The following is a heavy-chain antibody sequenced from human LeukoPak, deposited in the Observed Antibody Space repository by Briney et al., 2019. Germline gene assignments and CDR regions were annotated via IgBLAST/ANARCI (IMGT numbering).Heavy chain of an antibody. J-gene: IGHJ4*02. V-gene: IGHV4-61*02. D-gene: IGHD5-18*01. CDR3: ARTGGYSYVLDY. CDR1: GGSISSGSYY. Sequence: SETLSLTCTVSGGSISSGSYYWSWIRQPAGTGLEWIGRIYTSGSTNYNPSLKSRVTISVDTSKNQFSLKLSSVTAADTAVYYCARTGGYSYVLDYWGQGTLVTVSS. CDR2: IYTSGST.